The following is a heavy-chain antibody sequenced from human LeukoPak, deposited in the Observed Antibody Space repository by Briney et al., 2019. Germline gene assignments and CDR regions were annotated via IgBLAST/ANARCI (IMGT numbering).Heavy chain of an antibody. CDR3: AGGWDYYGSGDPWAFDI. J-gene: IGHJ3*02. Sequence: GGSLRLSCAASGFTVSTNYMNWVRQAPGKGLEWVSVIYSGGSTYYADSVKGRFTISRDNSKNTLYLQMNSLRAEDTAVYYCAGGWDYYGSGDPWAFDIWCQGTMVTVSS. CDR1: GFTVSTNY. CDR2: IYSGGST. D-gene: IGHD3-10*01. V-gene: IGHV3-53*01.